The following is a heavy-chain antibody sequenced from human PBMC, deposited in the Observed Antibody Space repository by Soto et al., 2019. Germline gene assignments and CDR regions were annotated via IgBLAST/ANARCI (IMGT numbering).Heavy chain of an antibody. CDR1: GDSFSSSNW. CDR3: ARSPRRVDGKWYLDY. CDR2: ILHTGHT. J-gene: IGHJ4*02. Sequence: QVQLQESGPGLVEPSGTLSLTCGVSGDSFSSSNWWTWVRQPPGKGLEWIGDILHTGHTDYSPSLSSRLTISIDSSKKEFSLTLTSVTATDTAIYYCARSPRRVDGKWYLDYWGQGVLVTVSS. V-gene: IGHV4-4*02. D-gene: IGHD2-15*01.